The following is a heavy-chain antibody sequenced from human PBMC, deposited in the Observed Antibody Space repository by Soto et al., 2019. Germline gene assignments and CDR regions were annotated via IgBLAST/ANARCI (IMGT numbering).Heavy chain of an antibody. D-gene: IGHD3-16*01. V-gene: IGHV1-18*04. J-gene: IGHJ6*02. CDR2: ISAYNGNT. CDR3: ARVLGYSSPKKHYYYYGMDV. CDR1: GYTFTDYY. Sequence: GASVKVSCKASGYTFTDYYIHWVRQAPGQGLEWMGWISAYNGNTNYAQKLQGRVTMTTDTSTSTAYMELRSLRSDDTAVYYCARVLGYSSPKKHYYYYGMDVWGQGTTVTVSS.